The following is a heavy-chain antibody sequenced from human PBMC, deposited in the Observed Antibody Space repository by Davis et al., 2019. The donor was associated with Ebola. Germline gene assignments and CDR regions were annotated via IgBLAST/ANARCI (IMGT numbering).Heavy chain of an antibody. V-gene: IGHV3-23*01. CDR3: AKDENFWSGYAHFDY. Sequence: GESLKISCAASGFTFSSYVMSWVRQAPGKGLEWVSTLGTSADTYYAESVKGRFTISRDNSKNTLYLQMNSLRAEDTAVYYCAKDENFWSGYAHFDYWGQGTLVTVSS. J-gene: IGHJ4*02. CDR2: LGTSADT. CDR1: GFTFSSYV. D-gene: IGHD3-3*01.